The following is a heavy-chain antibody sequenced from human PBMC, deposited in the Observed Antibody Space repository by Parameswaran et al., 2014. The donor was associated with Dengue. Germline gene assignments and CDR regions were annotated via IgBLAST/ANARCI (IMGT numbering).Heavy chain of an antibody. Sequence: WVRQAPGQGLEWMGWISAYNGNTNYAQKLQGRVTMTTDTSTSTAYMELRSLRSDDTAVYYCARDQLTHYASSSWLYYYYYGMDVWGQGTTVTVSS. CDR2: ISAYNGNT. CDR3: ARDQLTHYASSSWLYYYYYGMDV. V-gene: IGHV1-18*01. D-gene: IGHD6-13*01. J-gene: IGHJ6*02.